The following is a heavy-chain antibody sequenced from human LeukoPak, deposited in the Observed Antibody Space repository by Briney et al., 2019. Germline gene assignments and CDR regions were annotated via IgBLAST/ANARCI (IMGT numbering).Heavy chain of an antibody. Sequence: GGSLRLSCAASGFIFRNYWMSWVRQAPGKGLEWVANIKEDGSEKYYVESVKGRFTISRHNAKNSLYLQMSSLRAEDTAVYYCARGVIIRGRLDPWGQGTLVTVSS. V-gene: IGHV3-7*01. CDR3: ARGVIIRGRLDP. D-gene: IGHD3-16*02. J-gene: IGHJ5*02. CDR1: GFIFRNYW. CDR2: IKEDGSEK.